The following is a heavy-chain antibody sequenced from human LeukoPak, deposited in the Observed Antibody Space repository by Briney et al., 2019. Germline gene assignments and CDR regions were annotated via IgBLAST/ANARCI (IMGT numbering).Heavy chain of an antibody. CDR3: ARGEYSGSSYYFDY. J-gene: IGHJ4*02. D-gene: IGHD1-26*01. CDR1: GGSFSGYY. V-gene: IGHV4-34*01. CDR2: INHSGST. Sequence: SETLSLTCAVYGGSFSGYYWSWIPQPPGKGLEWIGEINHSGSTNYNPSLKSRVTISVDTSKNQFSLKLSSVTAADTAVYYCARGEYSGSSYYFDYWGQGTLVTVSS.